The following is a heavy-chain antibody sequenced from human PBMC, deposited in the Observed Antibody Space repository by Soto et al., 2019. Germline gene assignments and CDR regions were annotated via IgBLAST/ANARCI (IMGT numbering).Heavy chain of an antibody. CDR2: ISYDGSDK. V-gene: IGHV3-30*18. CDR1: GFTLSSYG. CDR3: AKPFYEGVFDS. D-gene: IGHD5-12*01. J-gene: IGHJ4*02. Sequence: QVQLVESGGGAVQPGRSLRLSCAASGFTLSSYGMHWVRQAPGKGLEWVAVISYDGSDKYYADSVKGRFTISRDNSKNTLYLQMNSLRAEDTAVYYCAKPFYEGVFDSWGQGTLVTVSS.